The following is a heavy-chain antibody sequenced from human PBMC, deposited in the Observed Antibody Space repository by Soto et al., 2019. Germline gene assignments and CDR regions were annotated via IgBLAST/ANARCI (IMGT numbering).Heavy chain of an antibody. CDR1: GGSISSGGYY. V-gene: IGHV4-31*03. J-gene: IGHJ6*02. Sequence: QVQLQESGPGLVKPSQTLSLTCTVSGGSISSGGYYWSWIRQHPGKGLEWIGYIYYSGSTYYNPSLKSRVTISVDTSKNQFSLKLSSVTAADTAVYYCARWSVYYDILTGYFPKNYYYGMDVWGQGTTVTVSS. D-gene: IGHD3-9*01. CDR3: ARWSVYYDILTGYFPKNYYYGMDV. CDR2: IYYSGST.